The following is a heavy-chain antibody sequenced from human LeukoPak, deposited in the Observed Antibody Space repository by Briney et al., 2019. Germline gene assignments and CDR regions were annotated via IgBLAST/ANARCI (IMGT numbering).Heavy chain of an antibody. V-gene: IGHV4-38-2*02. J-gene: IGHJ6*03. D-gene: IGHD2-15*01. CDR3: ARGRSTPRVGGPLNYYYYYMDV. CDR2: INHSGST. Sequence: SETLSLTCTVSGYSISSGYYWGWIRQPPGKGLEWIGEINHSGSTNYNPSLKSRVTISVDTSKNQFSLKLSSVTAADTAVYYCARGRSTPRVGGPLNYYYYYMDVWGKGTTVTVSS. CDR1: GYSISSGYY.